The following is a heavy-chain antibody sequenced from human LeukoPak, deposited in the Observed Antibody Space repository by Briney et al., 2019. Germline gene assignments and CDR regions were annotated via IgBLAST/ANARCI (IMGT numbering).Heavy chain of an antibody. Sequence: GESLQISCKGSGYSFSNYWIGWVRQMPGKGLEWMGVIYPGDSDTRYSPSFQGQVTISADKSISTAYLQWSSPKASDTAMYYCTRGLQYSSDFHHWGQGTLVTVSS. CDR2: IYPGDSDT. J-gene: IGHJ1*01. CDR1: GYSFSNYW. CDR3: TRGLQYSSDFHH. D-gene: IGHD6-19*01. V-gene: IGHV5-51*01.